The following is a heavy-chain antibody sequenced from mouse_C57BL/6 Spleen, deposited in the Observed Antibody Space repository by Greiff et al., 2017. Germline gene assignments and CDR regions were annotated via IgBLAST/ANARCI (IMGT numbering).Heavy chain of an antibody. V-gene: IGHV1-62-2*01. CDR3: ARQWDYGAWFAY. D-gene: IGHD2-4*01. CDR2: FYPGSGSI. CDR1: GYTFTEYT. Sequence: VQLQQSGAELVKPGASVKLSCKASGYTFTEYTIHWVKQRSGQGLVWIGWFYPGSGSIKYTEKFKNKATVTADTSSSTVLMELSRLTSADSAVYFGARQWDYGAWFAYWGQRTLVTVSA. J-gene: IGHJ3*01.